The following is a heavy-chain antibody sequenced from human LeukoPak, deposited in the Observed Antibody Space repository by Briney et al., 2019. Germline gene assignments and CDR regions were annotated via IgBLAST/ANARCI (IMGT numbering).Heavy chain of an antibody. Sequence: PGGSLRLSCAASGSTFSRYWMHWVRQAPGKGLVWVSRVKSDGSDTIYADSVKGRVTISRDNAKNTLYLQMDSLRAEDTAVYYCTTGTGNYYYNCGQGTLVTVSS. CDR1: GSTFSRYW. D-gene: IGHD1-26*01. V-gene: IGHV3-74*01. CDR3: TTGTGNYYYN. J-gene: IGHJ4*02. CDR2: VKSDGSDT.